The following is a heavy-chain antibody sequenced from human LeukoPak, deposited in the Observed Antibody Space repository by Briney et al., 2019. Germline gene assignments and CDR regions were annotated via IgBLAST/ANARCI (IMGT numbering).Heavy chain of an antibody. CDR1: GGSISSYY. CDR2: IYYSGST. J-gene: IGHJ2*01. Sequence: SETLSLTCTVSGGSISSYYWSWIRQPPGKGLEWIGYIYYSGSTKYNPSLKSRVTISVDASKTQFSLKLSSVTAADTAVYYCARSYGSGTYSWYFDLWGRGTLVTVSS. D-gene: IGHD3-10*01. CDR3: ARSYGSGTYSWYFDL. V-gene: IGHV4-59*08.